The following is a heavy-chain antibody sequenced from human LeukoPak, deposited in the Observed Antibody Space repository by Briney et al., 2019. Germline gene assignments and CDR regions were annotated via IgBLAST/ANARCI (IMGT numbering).Heavy chain of an antibody. D-gene: IGHD1-14*01. CDR3: ARDGFEGNLNWFDP. V-gene: IGHV3-53*01. CDR2: IYSGGST. Sequence: GGSLRLSCAASGFSVSSKYMGWVRQAPGKGLEWVSVIYSGGSTFVADSVKGRFTISRDNSKNTVYLQMNSLRAEDTAVYYCARDGFEGNLNWFDPWGQGTLVTVSS. J-gene: IGHJ5*02. CDR1: GFSVSSKY.